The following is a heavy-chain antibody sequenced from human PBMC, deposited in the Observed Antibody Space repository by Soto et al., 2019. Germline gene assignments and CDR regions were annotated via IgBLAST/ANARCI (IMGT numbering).Heavy chain of an antibody. CDR3: AREGIDCSGGSCYSEYYYMDV. CDR2: INADSGST. Sequence: ASVKVSCKASGYTFTSYAMHWVRQAPGQRLEWMGWINADSGSTKYAQKFQGRVTMTRDTSISTAYMELSRLRSDDTAAYYCAREGIDCSGGSCYSEYYYMDVWGKGTTVTVSS. CDR1: GYTFTSYA. V-gene: IGHV1-2*02. D-gene: IGHD2-15*01. J-gene: IGHJ6*03.